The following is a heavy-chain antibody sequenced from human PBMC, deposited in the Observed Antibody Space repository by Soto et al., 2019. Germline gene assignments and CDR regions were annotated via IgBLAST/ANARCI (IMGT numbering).Heavy chain of an antibody. V-gene: IGHV1-24*01. J-gene: IGHJ4*02. Sequence: QVQLVQSGAEVKKPGASVKVSCTVSGYTLTELSMHWVRQAPGKGLEWMGGFDPEDGETIYAQKFQGRVTMTEDTSTDTAYMELSSLRSEDTAVYYCATDSLDTAMVSHYFDYWGQGTLVTVSS. CDR1: GYTLTELS. CDR3: ATDSLDTAMVSHYFDY. CDR2: FDPEDGET. D-gene: IGHD5-18*01.